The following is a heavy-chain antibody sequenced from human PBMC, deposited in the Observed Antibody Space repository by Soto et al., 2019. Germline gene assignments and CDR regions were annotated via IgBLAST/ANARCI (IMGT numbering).Heavy chain of an antibody. J-gene: IGHJ6*02. Sequence: ASVKVSCKASGGTFSSYAISWVRQAPGQGLEWMGGIIPIFGTANYAQKFQGRVTITADESTSTAYMELSSLRSEDTAVYYCANGGTGTHLFGMDVWGQGTTVTVSS. CDR2: IIPIFGTA. CDR1: GGTFSSYA. V-gene: IGHV1-69*13. CDR3: ANGGTGTHLFGMDV. D-gene: IGHD1-1*01.